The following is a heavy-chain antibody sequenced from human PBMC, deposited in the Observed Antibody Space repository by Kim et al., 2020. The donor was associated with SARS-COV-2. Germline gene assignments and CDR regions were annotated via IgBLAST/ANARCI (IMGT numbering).Heavy chain of an antibody. J-gene: IGHJ4*02. V-gene: IGHV3-33*05. CDR3: ARGYYDSSGYNDY. Sequence: GGSLRLSCAASGFTFSSYGMHWVRQAPGKGLEWVEVISYDGSNKYYADSVKGRFTISRDNSKNTLYLQMNSLRAEDTAVYYCARGYYDSSGYNDYWGQGTLVTVSS. CDR2: ISYDGSNK. CDR1: GFTFSSYG. D-gene: IGHD3-22*01.